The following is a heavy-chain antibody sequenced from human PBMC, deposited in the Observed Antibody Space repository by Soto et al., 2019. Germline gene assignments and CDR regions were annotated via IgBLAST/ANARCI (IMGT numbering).Heavy chain of an antibody. J-gene: IGHJ5*02. D-gene: IGHD2-15*01. CDR1: GGSINNDY. V-gene: IGHV4-59*08. CDR3: AKHHAYYGNTCYSGEFDP. CDR2: SYYSGRT. Sequence: SETLSVTCTVCGGSINNDYWSWIRQPPGKGLEWIGYSYYSGRTSYNPSLKSRVTISVDTSKNQFSLKLSSVTAADTAVYYCAKHHAYYGNTCYSGEFDPWGQGTLVT.